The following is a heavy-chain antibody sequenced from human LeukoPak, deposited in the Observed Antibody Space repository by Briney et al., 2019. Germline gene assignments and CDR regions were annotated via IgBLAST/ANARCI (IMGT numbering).Heavy chain of an antibody. CDR3: AKDPYDFWSGFAGYFDY. V-gene: IGHV3-30*18. CDR1: GFTFSSYG. Sequence: GGSLRLSCAASGFTFSSYGMHWVRQAPGKGLEWVAVISYDGSNKYYADSVKGRFTISRDNSKNTLYLQMNSLRAEDTAVYYCAKDPYDFWSGFAGYFDYWGRGTLVTVSS. CDR2: ISYDGSNK. J-gene: IGHJ4*02. D-gene: IGHD3-3*01.